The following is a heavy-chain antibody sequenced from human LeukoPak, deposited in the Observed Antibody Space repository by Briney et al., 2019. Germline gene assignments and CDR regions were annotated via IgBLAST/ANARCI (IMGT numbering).Heavy chain of an antibody. CDR1: GGSFTIYS. CDR2: INHSGNT. Sequence: PSETLSLTCAVYGGSFTIYSWTWIRQSPGKGLEWIGEINHSGNTNYNPSLKSRVTISVDTSKNQFSLQVPSVTAADTAVYYCARVEGPSIFGVIDYWGQGSLVTISS. CDR3: ARVEGPSIFGVIDY. D-gene: IGHD3-3*01. V-gene: IGHV4-34*01. J-gene: IGHJ4*02.